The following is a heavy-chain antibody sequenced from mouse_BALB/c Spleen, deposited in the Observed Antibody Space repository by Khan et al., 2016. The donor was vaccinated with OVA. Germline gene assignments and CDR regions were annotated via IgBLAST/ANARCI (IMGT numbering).Heavy chain of an antibody. D-gene: IGHD2-10*01. CDR1: GFSLTNYG. Sequence: QVQLKESGPGLVAPSQSLSITCTISGFSLTNYGVHWVRQPPGKGLEWLVVIWSDGRTTYNSALHSRLTIIKDNSKSQVFLKMNSLQTDDTAVYFCARQPYYHYNIMDYWGQGTSVTVSA. V-gene: IGHV2-6-1*01. CDR3: ARQPYYHYNIMDY. J-gene: IGHJ4*01. CDR2: IWSDGRT.